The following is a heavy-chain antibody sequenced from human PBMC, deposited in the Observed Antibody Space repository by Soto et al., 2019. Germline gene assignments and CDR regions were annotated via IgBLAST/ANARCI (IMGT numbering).Heavy chain of an antibody. J-gene: IGHJ4*01. CDR3: ARLGGYYQAFDY. CDR1: DGPIISYY. D-gene: IGHD3-22*01. Sequence: SLEILSLTCTVSDGPIISYYWGWFRQPPGLGLEWVGYIYYTGTTTYNPSFRSRVAISLDASKSQFSLNLTSVTAADTAVYFCARLGGYYQAFDYWGPGALVTVS. CDR2: IYYTGTT. V-gene: IGHV4-59*08.